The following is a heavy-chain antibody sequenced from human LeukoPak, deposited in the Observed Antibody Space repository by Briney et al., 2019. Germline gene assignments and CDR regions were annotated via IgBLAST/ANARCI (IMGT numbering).Heavy chain of an antibody. Sequence: ASVKVSCKASGYTFTSYYMHWVRQAPGQGLEWMGIINPSGVSTSYAQKFQGRVTMTRDTSTSTVYMELGSLRSEDTAVYYCARGPGYGGGYYDSRSYFDYWGQGTLVTVSS. CDR2: INPSGVST. V-gene: IGHV1-46*01. J-gene: IGHJ4*02. D-gene: IGHD3-22*01. CDR3: ARGPGYGGGYYDSRSYFDY. CDR1: GYTFTSYY.